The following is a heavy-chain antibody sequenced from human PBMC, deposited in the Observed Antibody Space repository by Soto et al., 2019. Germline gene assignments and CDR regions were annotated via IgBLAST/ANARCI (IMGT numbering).Heavy chain of an antibody. D-gene: IGHD2-2*01. CDR1: GFTFDDYA. CDR3: AKGGQLLTEGGGY. CDR2: ISWNSGSI. V-gene: IGHV3-9*01. Sequence: EVQLVESGGGLVQPGRSLRLSCAASGFTFDDYAMHWVRQAPGKGLEWVSGISWNSGSIGYADSVKGRFTISRDNVKNLLYLQMTSLRAEDTGLYYCAKGGQLLTEGGGYWGQGTLVTVSS. J-gene: IGHJ4*02.